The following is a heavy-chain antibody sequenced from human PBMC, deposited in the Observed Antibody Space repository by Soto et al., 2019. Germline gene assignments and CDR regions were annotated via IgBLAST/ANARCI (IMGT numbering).Heavy chain of an antibody. D-gene: IGHD3-16*01. V-gene: IGHV3-15*07. Sequence: GGSLRLSCAASGFTFSNAWMNWVRQAPGKGLEWVGRIKSKTDGGTTDYAAPVKGRFTISRDDSKNTLYLQMNSLKTEDTAVYYCTTPWGGYYYYYGMDVWGQGTTVTVSS. CDR2: IKSKTDGGTT. J-gene: IGHJ6*02. CDR1: GFTFSNAW. CDR3: TTPWGGYYYYYGMDV.